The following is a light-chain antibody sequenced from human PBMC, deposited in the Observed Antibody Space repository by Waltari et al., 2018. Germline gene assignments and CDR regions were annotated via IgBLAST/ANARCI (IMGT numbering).Light chain of an antibody. J-gene: IGLJ3*02. Sequence: NFMLTQPHSVSESPGKTVTISCTRSSGSIASNYVQWYQQRPGSSPTTVIYEDNKRPVGVPGRFSGSIDSSSNSASLTISGLKTEDEADYYCQSYDSSSWVFGGGTKLTVL. CDR2: EDN. CDR3: QSYDSSSWV. CDR1: SGSIASNY. V-gene: IGLV6-57*01.